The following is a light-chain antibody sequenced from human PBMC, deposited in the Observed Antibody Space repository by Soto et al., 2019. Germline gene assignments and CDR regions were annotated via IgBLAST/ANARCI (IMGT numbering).Light chain of an antibody. J-gene: IGKJ4*01. CDR1: QSVTSSY. CDR2: GVS. V-gene: IGKV3D-20*02. Sequence: EIVLTQSPGTVSLSPGERATLSCRASQSVTSSYLAWYQQKPGQAPRLLIYGVSSRATGIPDRFSGSGAGTDFTLTISRLEPEDSAVYYCQQRTNWPLTFGGGTKVEVK. CDR3: QQRTNWPLT.